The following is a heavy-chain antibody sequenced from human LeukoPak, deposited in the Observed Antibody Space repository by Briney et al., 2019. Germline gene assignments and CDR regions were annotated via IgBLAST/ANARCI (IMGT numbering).Heavy chain of an antibody. CDR1: GFTFSSYA. CDR3: ASKPYSSGWCLDY. D-gene: IGHD6-19*01. V-gene: IGHV3-23*01. CDR2: ISGSGGST. J-gene: IGHJ4*02. Sequence: GGSLRLSCAASGFTFSSYAMSWVRQAPGKGLEWVSAISGSGGSTYYADSVKGRFTIFRDNSKNTLYLRMNSLRAEDTAVYYCASKPYSSGWCLDYWGQGTLVTVSS.